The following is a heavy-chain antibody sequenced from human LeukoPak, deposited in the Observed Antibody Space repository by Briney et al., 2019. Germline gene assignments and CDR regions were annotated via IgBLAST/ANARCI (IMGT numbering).Heavy chain of an antibody. CDR3: ARDEYVDTAMATDY. D-gene: IGHD5-18*01. V-gene: IGHV1-2*02. CDR2: INPNSGGT. J-gene: IGHJ4*02. Sequence: ASVKVSCKASGYTFTGYYMHWVRQAPGQGLEWMGWINPNSGGTNYAQKFQGRVTMTRDTSISTAYMELSRLRSDGTAVYYCARDEYVDTAMATDYWGQGTLVTVSS. CDR1: GYTFTGYY.